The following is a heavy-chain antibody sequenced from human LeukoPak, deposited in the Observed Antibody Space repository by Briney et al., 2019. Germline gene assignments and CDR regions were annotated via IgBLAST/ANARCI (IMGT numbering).Heavy chain of an antibody. V-gene: IGHV1-2*02. CDR2: INPNSGGT. CDR1: GYTFTGYY. CDR3: ARRQVWSYSRYYFDY. Sequence: ASVKVSCKASGYTFTGYYMHWVRQAPGQGLEWMGWINPNSGGTNYAQKFQGRVTMTRDTSISTAYMERSRLRSDDTAVYYCARRQVWSYSRYYFDYWGQGTLVTVSS. J-gene: IGHJ4*02. D-gene: IGHD1-26*01.